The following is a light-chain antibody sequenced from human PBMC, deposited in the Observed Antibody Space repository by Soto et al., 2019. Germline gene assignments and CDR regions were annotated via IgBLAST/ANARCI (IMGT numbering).Light chain of an antibody. J-gene: IGKJ5*01. Sequence: EIVLTQSPATLSLSPGERATLSCRASQSVSSYLAWYQQKPGQAPRLLIYDTSNRATGIPARFSRSGSGTDFTLTISSLDPEDFAVYYCQQRSNWPITFGQGTRLEIK. CDR2: DTS. V-gene: IGKV3-11*01. CDR1: QSVSSY. CDR3: QQRSNWPIT.